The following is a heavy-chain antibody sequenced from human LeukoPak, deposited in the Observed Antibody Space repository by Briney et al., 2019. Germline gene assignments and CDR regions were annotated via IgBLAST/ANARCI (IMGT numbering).Heavy chain of an antibody. CDR2: IYDSGST. CDR3: ARHYGR. D-gene: IGHD3-10*01. V-gene: IGHV4-39*01. J-gene: IGHJ4*02. CDR1: GGSIRSSYYY. Sequence: SEPLSLPCTVSGGSIRSSYYYWGWIRQPPGKGLEWIGSIYDSGSTYYNPSLKSRVTISVDTSKNQFSLKLNSVTAADTAVYYCARHYGRGGQGTLVTVSS.